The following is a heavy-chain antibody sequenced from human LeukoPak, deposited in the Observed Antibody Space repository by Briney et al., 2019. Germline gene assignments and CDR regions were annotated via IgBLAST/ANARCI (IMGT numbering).Heavy chain of an antibody. CDR2: INHSGST. CDR1: GVSFSGYS. V-gene: IGHV4-34*01. J-gene: IGHJ6*02. CDR3: ARSREWFGPYYYYGMDV. D-gene: IGHD3-10*01. Sequence: PSETLSLTCAVSGVSFSGYSWSWIRQPPGKGLEWIGEINHSGSTNYNPSLKSRVTISVDTSKNQFSLKLSSVTAADTAVYYCARSREWFGPYYYYGMDVGGQGTTVTVSS.